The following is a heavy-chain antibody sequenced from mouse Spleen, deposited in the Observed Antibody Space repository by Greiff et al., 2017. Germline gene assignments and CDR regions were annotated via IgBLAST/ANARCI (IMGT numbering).Heavy chain of an antibody. CDR3: ERGRPYGSYLDY. Sequence: VQLQQPGAELVRPGSSVKLSCKASGYTFTSYWMHWVKQRPIQGLEWIGNIDPSDSETHYNQKFKDKATLTVDKSSSTAYMQLSSLTSEDSAVYYGERGRPYGSYLDYWGQGTTLTVSS. D-gene: IGHD1-1*01. CDR2: IDPSDSET. J-gene: IGHJ2*01. V-gene: IGHV1-52*01. CDR1: GYTFTSYW.